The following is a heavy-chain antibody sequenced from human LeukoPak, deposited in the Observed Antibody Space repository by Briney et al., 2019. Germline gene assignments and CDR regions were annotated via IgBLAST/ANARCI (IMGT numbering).Heavy chain of an antibody. Sequence: PGGSLRLSCAASGFTFSSYSMNWVRQAPGKGLEWVSSISSSSSYIYYADSVKGRFTISRDNAKNSLYLQMNSLRAEDTAVYYCARAQQLVGFEDYWGKGTLVTVSS. CDR3: ARAQQLVGFEDY. D-gene: IGHD6-13*01. V-gene: IGHV3-21*01. CDR1: GFTFSSYS. J-gene: IGHJ4*02. CDR2: ISSSSSYI.